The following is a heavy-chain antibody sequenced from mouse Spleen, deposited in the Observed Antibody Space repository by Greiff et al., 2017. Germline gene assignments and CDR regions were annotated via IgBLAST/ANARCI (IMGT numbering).Heavy chain of an antibody. D-gene: IGHD2-1*01. J-gene: IGHJ1*01. CDR3: ARGLPYWYFDV. CDR1: GFTFSDYY. CDR2: INYDGSST. Sequence: EVKLMESEGGLVQPGSSMKLSCTASGFTFSDYYMAWVRQVPEKGLEWVANINYDGSSTYYLDSLKSRFIISRDNAKNILYLQMSSLKSEDTATYYCARGLPYWYFDVWGAGTTVTVSS. V-gene: IGHV5-16*01.